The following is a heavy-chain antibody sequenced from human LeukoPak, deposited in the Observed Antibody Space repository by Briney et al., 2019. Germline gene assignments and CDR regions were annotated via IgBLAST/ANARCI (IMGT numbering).Heavy chain of an antibody. CDR1: GYSFSSYW. Sequence: GESLKISFKGSGYSFSSYWISWVRQMPGKGLEWMGRIDPSDSDTNYSPSFQGHVTISADKSISTAYLQWGSLKASDTAMYYCARAVVGATDYWGQGTLVTVSS. V-gene: IGHV5-10-1*01. D-gene: IGHD1-26*01. CDR3: ARAVVGATDY. CDR2: IDPSDSDT. J-gene: IGHJ4*02.